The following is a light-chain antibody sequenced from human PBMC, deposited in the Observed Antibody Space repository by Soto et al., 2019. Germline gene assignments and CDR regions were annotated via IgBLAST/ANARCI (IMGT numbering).Light chain of an antibody. V-gene: IGKV2-30*01. Sequence: DVVVTQSPLALSVTLGQPASISCRSTQSLVDSDGNTYLTWLQQRPGQSPRRLIYKVSNRDSGVPERFSGSGSGTDFTLKISGVEAEDVGVYYCLQGTHWPWTLGQGTQVEIK. CDR1: QSLVDSDGNTY. CDR2: KVS. CDR3: LQGTHWPWT. J-gene: IGKJ1*01.